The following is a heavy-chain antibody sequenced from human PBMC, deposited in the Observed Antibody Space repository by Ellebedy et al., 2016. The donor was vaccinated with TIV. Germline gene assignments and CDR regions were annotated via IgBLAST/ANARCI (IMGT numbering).Heavy chain of an antibody. Sequence: GGSLRLSCAASEFTFSTYSMNWVRQAPGKGLEWVSSISSTSTYTFYADSVKGRFTISRDNAKDSLSLQMNSLRAEDAAVYYCARGTHYYWFGMDVWGQGTTVTVSS. J-gene: IGHJ6*02. V-gene: IGHV3-21*01. CDR2: ISSTSTYT. CDR3: ARGTHYYWFGMDV. CDR1: EFTFSTYS.